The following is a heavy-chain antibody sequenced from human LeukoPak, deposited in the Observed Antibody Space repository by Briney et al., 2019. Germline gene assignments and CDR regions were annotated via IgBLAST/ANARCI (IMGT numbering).Heavy chain of an antibody. CDR2: INPGGGST. V-gene: IGHV1-46*03. D-gene: IGHD3-10*01. J-gene: IGHJ4*02. Sequence: ASVKVSCKASGYTFTTYYVHWVRQAPGQGLGWMGFINPGGGSTSYAQKFQGRVTMTRVTSTSTIYMELSSLRSEDTAVYYCARNVDSGLDYWGQGTLVTVSS. CDR1: GYTFTTYY. CDR3: ARNVDSGLDY.